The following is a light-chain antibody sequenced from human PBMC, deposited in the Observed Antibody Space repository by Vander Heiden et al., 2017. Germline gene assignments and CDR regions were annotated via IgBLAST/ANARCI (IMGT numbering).Light chain of an antibody. CDR3: QQYYSTPIT. CDR2: WAS. V-gene: IGKV4-1*01. CDR1: QSVLYSSNNKNY. J-gene: IGKJ5*01. Sequence: DIVMTQSPDSLAVSLGERATINCKSSQSVLYSSNNKNYLAWYQQKPGQPPKLLIYWASTRESGVPDRFSGSGSGTDVTLTISSLQSEDLAVYYCQQYYSTPITFGQGTRLEIK.